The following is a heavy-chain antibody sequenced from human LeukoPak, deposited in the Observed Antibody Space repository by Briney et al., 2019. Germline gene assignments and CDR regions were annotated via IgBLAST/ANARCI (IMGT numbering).Heavy chain of an antibody. CDR2: IWHDGSIE. CDR1: GFTFSGSD. V-gene: IGHV3-33*03. CDR3: ATGPLNDYGMGD. J-gene: IGHJ6*02. Sequence: GGSLRLSCAASGFTFSGSDMHWVRQAPGKGLKWVTVIWHDGSIESYADSVKGRFTVSRDNSKTTLYLQMNSLRAEDTAVYYCATGPLNDYGMGDWGQGTTVTVSS.